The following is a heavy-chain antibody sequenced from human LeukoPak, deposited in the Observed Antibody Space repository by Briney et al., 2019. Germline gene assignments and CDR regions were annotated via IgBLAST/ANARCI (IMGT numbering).Heavy chain of an antibody. D-gene: IGHD6-19*01. Sequence: SQTLSLTCAISGDSVSSNSAAWNWIRQSPSRGLEWLGRTYYRSKWYNDYAVSVKSRITINPDTSKNQFSLQLNSVTPEDTAVYYCARDSSPYSSGWYSRVPGFDYWGQGTLVTVSS. J-gene: IGHJ4*02. CDR2: TYYRSKWYN. V-gene: IGHV6-1*01. CDR1: GDSVSSNSAA. CDR3: ARDSSPYSSGWYSRVPGFDY.